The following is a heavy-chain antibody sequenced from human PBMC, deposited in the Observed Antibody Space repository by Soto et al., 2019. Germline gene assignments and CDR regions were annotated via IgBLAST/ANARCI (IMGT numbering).Heavy chain of an antibody. CDR1: GLTVSNNY. Sequence: EVQLVESGGGLVQPGGSVRLSCAVSGLTVSNNYMSWVRQAPGKGLEWVSHIYSGGDTSYANSVKGRITISRDGSMNTLYLQRDSRRAEDTAVYYCARDPGGSLSHGVWGKGTMVTVSS. J-gene: IGHJ3*01. V-gene: IGHV3-66*01. D-gene: IGHD3-10*01. CDR3: ARDPGGSLSHGV. CDR2: IYSGGDT.